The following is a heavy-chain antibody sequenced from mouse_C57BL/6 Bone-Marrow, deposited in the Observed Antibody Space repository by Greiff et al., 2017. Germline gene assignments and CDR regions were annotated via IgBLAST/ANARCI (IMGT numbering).Heavy chain of an antibody. V-gene: IGHV14-4*01. J-gene: IGHJ3*01. D-gene: IGHD1-2*01. Sequence: VQLQQPGAELVRPGASVKLSCTASGYNITDDYMHWVKQRPEQGLEWIGCIDPENGDTEYASKFQGKATITADTSSNTAYLQLSSLTSEDAAVCYCTLVRPFAYWGQGTLVTVSA. CDR3: TLVRPFAY. CDR2: IDPENGDT. CDR1: GYNITDDY.